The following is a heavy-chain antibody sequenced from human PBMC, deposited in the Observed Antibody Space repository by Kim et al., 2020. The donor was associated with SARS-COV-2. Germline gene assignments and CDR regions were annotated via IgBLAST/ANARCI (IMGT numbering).Heavy chain of an antibody. CDR3: AKGGDGSGSYWGGGLFYVDY. CDR2: ISGSGGST. Sequence: GGSLRLSCAASGFTFRSHVMSWVRQAPGKGLEWVSAISGSGGSTFYADSVKGRFTISRDNSKNTLYLQMNGLRAEDTAVYYCAKGGDGSGSYWGGGLFYVDYWGQGSLVTVSS. D-gene: IGHD3-10*01. V-gene: IGHV3-23*01. J-gene: IGHJ4*02. CDR1: GFTFRSHV.